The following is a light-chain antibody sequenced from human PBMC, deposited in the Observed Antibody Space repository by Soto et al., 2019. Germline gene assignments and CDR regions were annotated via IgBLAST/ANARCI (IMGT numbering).Light chain of an antibody. CDR3: QQYGSSWT. CDR2: GAS. V-gene: IGKV3-20*01. Sequence: EIVLTQSPGTLSLSPGERATLSCRASQSVSSSYLAWYQQKPGQAPRLLIYGASSRPTGIPDRFSGSGSGTDFTLTISRLEPEDFAVYYCQQYGSSWTFGQGTKVEIK. CDR1: QSVSSSY. J-gene: IGKJ1*01.